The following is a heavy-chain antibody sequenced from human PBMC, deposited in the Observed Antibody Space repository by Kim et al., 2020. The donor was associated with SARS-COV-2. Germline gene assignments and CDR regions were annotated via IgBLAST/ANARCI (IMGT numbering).Heavy chain of an antibody. V-gene: IGHV3-64*01. CDR1: GFTFSDYS. CDR3: ARGFLLLDAFDI. Sequence: GGSLRLSCVASGFTFSDYSMHWVRQAPGKGLEYVSGIRNKGGSTYYANSVKGKFTISRDNSKNTLYLQMGSLRAEDMAVYYCARGFLLLDAFDIWGQGT. J-gene: IGHJ3*02. D-gene: IGHD3-22*01. CDR2: IRNKGGST.